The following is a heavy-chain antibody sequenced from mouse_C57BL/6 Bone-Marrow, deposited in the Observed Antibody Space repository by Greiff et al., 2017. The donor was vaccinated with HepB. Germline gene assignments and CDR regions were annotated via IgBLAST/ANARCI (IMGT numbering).Heavy chain of an antibody. Sequence: EVKVEESGGGLVKPGGSLKLSCAASGFTFSDYGMHWVRQAPEKGLEWVAYISSGSSTIYYADTVKGRFTISRDNAKNTLFLQMTSLRSEDTAMYYCARKSNYGYAMDYWGQGTSVTVSS. CDR1: GFTFSDYG. CDR2: ISSGSSTI. J-gene: IGHJ4*01. V-gene: IGHV5-17*01. CDR3: ARKSNYGYAMDY. D-gene: IGHD2-5*01.